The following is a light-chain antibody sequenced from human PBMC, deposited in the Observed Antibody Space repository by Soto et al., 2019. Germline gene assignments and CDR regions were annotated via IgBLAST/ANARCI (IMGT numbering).Light chain of an antibody. V-gene: IGKV3-20*01. CDR1: QSVSSSY. CDR3: QQYGSSPVN. CDR2: GAS. J-gene: IGKJ2*01. Sequence: EIVLTQSPGTLSLSPGERATLHCRASQSVSSSYLAWYQQKPGQDPRILIYGASSRATGIPDMFSGSGSWIDFTLLIRRLEHKDFAVYYCQQYGSSPVNFDPGTKLEIK.